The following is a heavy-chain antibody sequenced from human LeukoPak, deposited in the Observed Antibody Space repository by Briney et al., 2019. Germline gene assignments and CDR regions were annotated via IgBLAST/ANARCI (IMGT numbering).Heavy chain of an antibody. J-gene: IGHJ4*02. Sequence: GGSLRLSCAASGFTFSSYAMTWVRQVPGKGLEWVSVISGSGGDTYYADSVKGRFTISRDNSKNTLYLQMNSLRAEDTAIYYCAEHPSMPRGPGYWGQGTLVTVSS. D-gene: IGHD3-10*01. CDR3: AEHPSMPRGPGY. V-gene: IGHV3-23*01. CDR1: GFTFSSYA. CDR2: ISGSGGDT.